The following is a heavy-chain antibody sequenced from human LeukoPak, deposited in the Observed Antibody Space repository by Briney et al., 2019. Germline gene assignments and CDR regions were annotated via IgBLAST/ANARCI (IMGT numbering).Heavy chain of an antibody. J-gene: IGHJ4*02. V-gene: IGHV3-33*01. CDR2: IWYDETNE. CDR3: ARVPYCSGGRCSSWIDH. D-gene: IGHD2-15*01. Sequence: GRSLRLSCAASGFIFSSYGMHWVRQAPGKGLEWVALIWYDETNEYYTDSVKGRFTISRANSKNALYLQMNSLRAEDTAVYYCARVPYCSGGRCSSWIDHWGQGTLVTVSS. CDR1: GFIFSSYG.